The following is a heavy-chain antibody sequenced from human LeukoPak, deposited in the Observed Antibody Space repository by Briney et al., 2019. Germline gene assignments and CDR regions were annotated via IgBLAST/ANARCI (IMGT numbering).Heavy chain of an antibody. Sequence: GGSLRLSCAASGFTFSSYAMSWVRQAPGKGLEWVSAISGSGGSTYYADSVKGRFTISRDNSKNTLYLQMNSLRAEDTAVYYCAKVYFASSWPHDAFDIWGQGTMVTVSS. CDR2: ISGSGGST. V-gene: IGHV3-23*01. CDR3: AKVYFASSWPHDAFDI. J-gene: IGHJ3*02. CDR1: GFTFSSYA. D-gene: IGHD6-13*01.